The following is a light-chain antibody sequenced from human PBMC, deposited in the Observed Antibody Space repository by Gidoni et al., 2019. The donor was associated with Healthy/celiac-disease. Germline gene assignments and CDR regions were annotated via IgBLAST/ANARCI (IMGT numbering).Light chain of an antibody. V-gene: IGKV1-5*01. CDR3: QQYNSYSART. CDR2: DAS. J-gene: IGKJ1*01. Sequence: DIQMTQSPSTLSASVGDRVTITCRASQSISSWLAWYQQKPGKAPKLLIYDASSLESGVPSRFSGSGSGTEFTLTISSLQPDDFATYHCQQYNSYSARTFGQGTKVEIK. CDR1: QSISSW.